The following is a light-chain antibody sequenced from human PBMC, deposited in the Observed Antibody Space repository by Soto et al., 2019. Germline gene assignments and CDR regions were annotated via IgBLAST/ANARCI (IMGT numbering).Light chain of an antibody. CDR2: RNN. CDR3: AAWDDSLSGSYV. V-gene: IGLV1-47*03. Sequence: QSVLTQPPSASGTPGQRVTISCSGSSSNIGSNYVYWYQQLPGTAPKLLMYRNNKRPSGVPDRFSGSKSGTSASLAISGLWSEDEADYYCAAWDDSLSGSYVFGTGTKLTVL. J-gene: IGLJ1*01. CDR1: SSNIGSNY.